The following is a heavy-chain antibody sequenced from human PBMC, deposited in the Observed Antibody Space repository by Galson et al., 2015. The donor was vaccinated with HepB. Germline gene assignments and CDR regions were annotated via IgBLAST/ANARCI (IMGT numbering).Heavy chain of an antibody. V-gene: IGHV1-18*01. Sequence: SVKVSCKASGYTFTSYGISWVRQAPGQGLEWMGWISAYNGNTNYAQKLQGRVTMTTDTSTSTAYMELRSLRSDDTAVYYCARDRWDIVVVPAAIPNYYYYGMDVWGQGTTVPVSS. CDR2: ISAYNGNT. D-gene: IGHD2-2*02. CDR3: ARDRWDIVVVPAAIPNYYYYGMDV. J-gene: IGHJ6*02. CDR1: GYTFTSYG.